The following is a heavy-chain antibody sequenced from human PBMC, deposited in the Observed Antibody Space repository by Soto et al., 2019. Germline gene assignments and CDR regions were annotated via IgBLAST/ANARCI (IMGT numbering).Heavy chain of an antibody. V-gene: IGHV3-23*01. D-gene: IGHD6-19*01. CDR3: ARRSSGWYFDY. CDR2: ISGSGGST. Sequence: EVQLLESGGGLVQPGGSLRLSCAASGFTFSSYAMSWVRQAPGKGLEWVSAISGSGGSTYYADSVKGRFTIYRDNSKNTLYLQMNSLRAEDSAVYYCARRSSGWYFDYWGQGTLVTVSS. J-gene: IGHJ4*02. CDR1: GFTFSSYA.